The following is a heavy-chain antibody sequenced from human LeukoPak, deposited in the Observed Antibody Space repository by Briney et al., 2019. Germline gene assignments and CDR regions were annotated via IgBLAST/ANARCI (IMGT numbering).Heavy chain of an antibody. Sequence: GESLKISCKGSGYSFTSYWIGWVRQMPGKGLEWMGIIYPGDSDTRYSPSFQGQVTISADKSISTAYLQWSSLQASDTAMYYCARRPTYYDFWSGLSGDAFDIWGQGTMVTVSS. D-gene: IGHD3-3*01. J-gene: IGHJ3*02. CDR1: GYSFTSYW. CDR2: IYPGDSDT. CDR3: ARRPTYYDFWSGLSGDAFDI. V-gene: IGHV5-51*01.